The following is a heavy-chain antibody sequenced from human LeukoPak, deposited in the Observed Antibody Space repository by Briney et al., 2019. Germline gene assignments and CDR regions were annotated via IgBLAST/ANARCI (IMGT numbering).Heavy chain of an antibody. CDR2: IYYSGST. D-gene: IGHD6-19*01. CDR3: ARDGRQWLVPFDP. Sequence: SETLSLTCTVSGGSISSSSYYWGWIRQPPGKGLEWIGSIYYSGSTYYNPSLKSRVTISVDTSKNQFSLKLSSVTAADTAVYYCARDGRQWLVPFDPWGQGTLVTVSS. CDR1: GGSISSSSYY. J-gene: IGHJ5*02. V-gene: IGHV4-39*07.